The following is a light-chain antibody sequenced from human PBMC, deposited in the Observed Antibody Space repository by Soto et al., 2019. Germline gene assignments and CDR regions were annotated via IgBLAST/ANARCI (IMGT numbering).Light chain of an antibody. CDR3: QQYSKWPPWT. Sequence: EIGMTQSPATLSVSPGERATLSCRASQSVSSNLAWYQQKPGQAPRLLIYGASARALGIPDRFSGSGSGTEFSFTVTSLQSEDFAVYYCQQYSKWPPWTFGPGTKVDIK. CDR2: GAS. J-gene: IGKJ1*01. V-gene: IGKV3-15*01. CDR1: QSVSSN.